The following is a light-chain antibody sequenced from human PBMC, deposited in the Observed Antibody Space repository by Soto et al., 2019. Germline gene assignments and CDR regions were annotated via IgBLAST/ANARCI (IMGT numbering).Light chain of an antibody. J-gene: IGKJ2*01. Sequence: DIQMTQSPSTLSASVGDRVTITCRASQSISSWLAWYQQKPGKAPKLLIYKASSLESGVPSRFSGSGSGTEFTLTISSLQPDDFATYYCQQYNSPLYIFGQGTKLEIK. V-gene: IGKV1-5*03. CDR2: KAS. CDR1: QSISSW. CDR3: QQYNSPLYI.